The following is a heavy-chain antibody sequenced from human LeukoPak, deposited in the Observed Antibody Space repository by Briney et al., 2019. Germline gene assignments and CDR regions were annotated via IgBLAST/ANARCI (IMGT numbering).Heavy chain of an antibody. CDR1: GYTFTNYG. D-gene: IGHD3-9*01. V-gene: IGHV1-18*04. J-gene: IGHJ6*04. CDR3: ARTDYDILTGARMDV. CDR2: ISAYNAST. Sequence: ASVKVSCKASGYTFTNYGITWVRQAPGQGPEWMGWISAYNASTNYAQKFQGRVTMTTDTSTSTVYMELRSLRSDDTAIYYCARTDYDILTGARMDVWGKGTTVTVSS.